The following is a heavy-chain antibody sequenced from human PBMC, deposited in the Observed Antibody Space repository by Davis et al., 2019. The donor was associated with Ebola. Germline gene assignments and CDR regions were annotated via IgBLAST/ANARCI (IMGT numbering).Heavy chain of an antibody. CDR1: GFTVSSIY. D-gene: IGHD2-15*01. V-gene: IGHV3-30-3*01. J-gene: IGHJ4*02. CDR2: ISYDGSNK. CDR3: ARGTYCSGGSCYNDY. Sequence: GESLKISCAASGFTVSSIYMSWVRQAPGKGLEWVAVISYDGSNKYYADSVKGRFTISRDNSKNTLYLQMNSLRAEDTAVYYCARGTYCSGGSCYNDYWGQGTLVTVSS.